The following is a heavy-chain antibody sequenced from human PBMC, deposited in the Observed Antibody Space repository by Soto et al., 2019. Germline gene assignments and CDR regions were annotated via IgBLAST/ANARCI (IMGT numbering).Heavy chain of an antibody. Sequence: ASVKVSCKVSGYTLTELSMHWVRQAPGKGLEWMGGFDPEDGETIYAQKFQGRVTMTEDTSTDTAYMELSSLRSEDTAVYYCATVAYSRYYFDYWGRGTLVTVSS. J-gene: IGHJ4*02. V-gene: IGHV1-24*01. CDR1: GYTLTELS. CDR3: ATVAYSRYYFDY. D-gene: IGHD6-13*01. CDR2: FDPEDGET.